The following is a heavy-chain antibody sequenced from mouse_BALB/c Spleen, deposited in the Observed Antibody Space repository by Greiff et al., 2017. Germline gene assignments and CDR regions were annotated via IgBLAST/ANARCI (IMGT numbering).Heavy chain of an antibody. Sequence: QVQLQQPGAELVKPGAPVKLSCKASGYTFTSYWMNWVKQRPGRGLEWIGRIDPSDSETHYNQKFKDKATLTVDKSSSTAYIQLSSLTSEDSAVYYCARWGLVWYYFDYWGQGTTLTVSS. CDR2: IDPSDSET. V-gene: IGHV1-69*02. CDR1: GYTFTSYW. CDR3: ARWGLVWYYFDY. J-gene: IGHJ2*01. D-gene: IGHD2-10*02.